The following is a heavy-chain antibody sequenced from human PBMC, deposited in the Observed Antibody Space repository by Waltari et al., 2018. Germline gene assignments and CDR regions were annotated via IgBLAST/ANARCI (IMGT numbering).Heavy chain of an antibody. V-gene: IGHV4-34*01. D-gene: IGHD5-12*01. CDR3: ARLGGRRWLQLRWDAFDI. CDR1: GGSFSGYY. CDR2: INHSGST. Sequence: QVQLQQWGAGLLKPSETLSLTCAVYGGSFSGYYWSWIRQPPGKGLEWIGEINHSGSTNYNPSLKSRVTISVDTSKNQFSRKLSSVTAADTAVYYCARLGGRRWLQLRWDAFDIWGQGTMVTVSS. J-gene: IGHJ3*02.